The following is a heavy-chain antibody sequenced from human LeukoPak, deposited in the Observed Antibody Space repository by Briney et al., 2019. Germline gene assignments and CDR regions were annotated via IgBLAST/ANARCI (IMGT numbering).Heavy chain of an antibody. CDR3: ARVEVVAGTDHFDY. CDR1: GGTFSSYS. CDR2: ISSSSSYI. Sequence: SCKASGGTFSSYSMNWVRQAPGKGLEWVSSISSSSSYIYYADSVKGRFTISRDNAKNSLYLQMNSLRAEDTAVYYCARVEVVAGTDHFDYWGQGTLVTVSS. J-gene: IGHJ4*02. V-gene: IGHV3-21*01. D-gene: IGHD6-19*01.